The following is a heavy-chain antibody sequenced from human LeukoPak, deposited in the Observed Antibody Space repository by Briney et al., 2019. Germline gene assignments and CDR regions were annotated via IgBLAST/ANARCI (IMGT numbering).Heavy chain of an antibody. V-gene: IGHV4-30-2*01. CDR1: GGSISSGGYS. J-gene: IGHJ2*01. CDR3: ARPRNLENAYWYFDL. CDR2: IYHSGST. D-gene: IGHD1-14*01. Sequence: SQTLSLTCAVSGGSISSGGYSWSWIRQPPGKGLEWIGYIYHSGSTYYNPSLKSRVTISVDRSKNQFSLKLSSVTAADTAVYYCARPRNLENAYWYFDLWGRGTLVTVSS.